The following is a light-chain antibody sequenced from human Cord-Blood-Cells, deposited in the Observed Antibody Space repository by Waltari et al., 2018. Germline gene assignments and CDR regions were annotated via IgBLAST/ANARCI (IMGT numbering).Light chain of an antibody. CDR2: EGS. V-gene: IGLV2-23*01. Sequence: QSALTQPASVSGSHGQSITISCTGTSSDVGRYNLVSWYQQHPGKAPKLMIYEGSKRPSGVSNRFSGSKSGNTASLTISGLQAEDEADYYCCSYAGSSTYVFGTGTKVTVL. J-gene: IGLJ1*01. CDR3: CSYAGSSTYV. CDR1: SSDVGRYNL.